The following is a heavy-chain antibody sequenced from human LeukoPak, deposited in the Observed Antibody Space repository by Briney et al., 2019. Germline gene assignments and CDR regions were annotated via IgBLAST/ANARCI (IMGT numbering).Heavy chain of an antibody. CDR3: AKNPSRNNYYDSTYYFDY. CDR2: ISGSGGST. D-gene: IGHD3-22*01. J-gene: IGHJ4*02. Sequence: PGGSLRLSCAASGFTFSSYAMSWVRQATGKGLEWVSAISGSGGSTYYADSVKGRFTISRDNSKNTLYLQMNSLRAEDTAVYYCAKNPSRNNYYDSTYYFDYWGQGTLVTVSS. CDR1: GFTFSSYA. V-gene: IGHV3-23*01.